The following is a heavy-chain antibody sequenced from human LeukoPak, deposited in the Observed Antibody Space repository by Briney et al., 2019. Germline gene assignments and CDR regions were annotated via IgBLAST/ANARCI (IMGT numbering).Heavy chain of an antibody. J-gene: IGHJ3*02. D-gene: IGHD1-26*01. Sequence: GGSLRLSCATSGFTFSTYGMHWVRQAPGKGLEWVAFIRFDGSNVGSNVYYADSVKGRFTISRDNSKNTLYLQMNSLRAEDTAVYYCARTIVGPTHDAFDIWGQGTMVTVSS. CDR2: IRFDGSNVGSNV. V-gene: IGHV3-30*02. CDR3: ARTIVGPTHDAFDI. CDR1: GFTFSTYG.